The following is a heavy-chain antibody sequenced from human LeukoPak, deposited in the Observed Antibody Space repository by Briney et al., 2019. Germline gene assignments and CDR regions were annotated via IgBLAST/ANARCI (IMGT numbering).Heavy chain of an antibody. D-gene: IGHD6-13*01. CDR1: GFTFSDYY. J-gene: IGHJ1*01. V-gene: IGHV3-11*01. CDR3: ARARYSSSKDFQH. Sequence: GGSLRLSCAASGFTFSDYYMSWIRQAPGKGLEWVSYISSSGSTIYYADSVKGRFTISRDNAKNSLYLQMNSLRAEDTAVYYCARARYSSSKDFQHWGQGTLVTVSS. CDR2: ISSSGSTI.